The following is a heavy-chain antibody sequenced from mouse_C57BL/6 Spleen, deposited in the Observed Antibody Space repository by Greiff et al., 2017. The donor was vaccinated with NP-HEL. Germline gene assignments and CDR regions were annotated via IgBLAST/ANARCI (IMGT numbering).Heavy chain of an antibody. CDR3: ASHYYGRAMDY. D-gene: IGHD1-1*01. J-gene: IGHJ4*01. CDR2: IDPSDSYT. Sequence: QVQLKQPGAELVKPGASVKLSCKASGYTFTSYWMQWVKQRPGQGLEWIGEIDPSDSYTNYTQKFKGTATLTVDTSSSTADMQLSSLTSEDSAVYYCASHYYGRAMDYWGQGTSVTVSS. CDR1: GYTFTSYW. V-gene: IGHV1-50*01.